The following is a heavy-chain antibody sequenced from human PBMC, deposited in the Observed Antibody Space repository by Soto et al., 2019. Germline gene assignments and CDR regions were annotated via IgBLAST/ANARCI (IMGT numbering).Heavy chain of an antibody. CDR3: AGERYSSSWYAHWFDP. CDR1: GGTFSSYT. J-gene: IGHJ5*02. V-gene: IGHV1-69*02. D-gene: IGHD6-13*01. Sequence: QVQLVQSGAEVKKPGSSVKVSCKASGGTFSSYTISWVRQAPGQGLEWMGRIIPILGIANYAQKFQGRVTITADKSTSTAYMELSSLRSEDTAVYYCAGERYSSSWYAHWFDPWGQGTLVTVSS. CDR2: IIPILGIA.